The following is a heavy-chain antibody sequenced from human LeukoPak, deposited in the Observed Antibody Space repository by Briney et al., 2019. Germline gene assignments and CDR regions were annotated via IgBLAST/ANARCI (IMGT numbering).Heavy chain of an antibody. CDR3: AKDWGAVAGNVDY. V-gene: IGHV3-21*04. CDR1: GFTFSSYS. Sequence: GGSLRLSCAASGFTFSSYSMNWVRQAPGKGLEWVSSISSSSSYIYYADSVKGRFTISRDNAKNSLYLQMNSLRAEDTAVYYCAKDWGAVAGNVDYWGQGTLVTVSS. J-gene: IGHJ4*02. D-gene: IGHD6-19*01. CDR2: ISSSSSYI.